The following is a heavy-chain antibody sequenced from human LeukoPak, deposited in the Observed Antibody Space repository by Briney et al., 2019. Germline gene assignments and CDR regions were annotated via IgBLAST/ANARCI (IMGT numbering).Heavy chain of an antibody. CDR2: INPNRGGT. CDR3: ARTLGPYNWFDP. CDR1: GYTFTGYY. D-gene: IGHD7-27*01. J-gene: IGHJ5*02. V-gene: IGHV1-2*02. Sequence: GASVKVSCKASGYTFTGYYMHWVRQAPGQGLEWMGWINPNRGGTNYAQKFQGRVTMTRDTSISTAYMELSRLRSDDTAVYYCARTLGPYNWFDPWGQGTLVTVSS.